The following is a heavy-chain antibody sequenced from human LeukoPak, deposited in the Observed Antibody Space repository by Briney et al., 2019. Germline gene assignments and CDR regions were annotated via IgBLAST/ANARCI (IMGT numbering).Heavy chain of an antibody. J-gene: IGHJ5*02. V-gene: IGHV4-30-4*01. CDR2: IHYSGSS. CDR1: GNSISSGDYY. CDR3: VSRADWFDP. Sequence: SQTLSLTCTVSGNSISSGDYYWSWIRQPPGKGLEWIGYIHYSGSSDYNPALKSRVSISVDASKNQFSLKLTSVTAADTAVYFCVSRADWFDPWGPGTLVIVSS.